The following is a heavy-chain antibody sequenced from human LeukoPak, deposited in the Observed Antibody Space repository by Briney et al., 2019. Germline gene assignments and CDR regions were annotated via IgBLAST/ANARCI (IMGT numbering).Heavy chain of an antibody. CDR1: GFIISGYA. CDR2: ISNDGSHK. CDR3: AREWSQYSGTWKGAFDI. D-gene: IGHD6-13*01. V-gene: IGHV3-30-3*01. J-gene: IGHJ3*02. Sequence: GGSLRLSCAASGFIISGYAMHWVRQAPGKGLEWVALISNDGSHKNYADSVNGRLTISRDNSNNLLYLRMNSLTTEDTAVYYCAREWSQYSGTWKGAFDIWGQGTMVTVSS.